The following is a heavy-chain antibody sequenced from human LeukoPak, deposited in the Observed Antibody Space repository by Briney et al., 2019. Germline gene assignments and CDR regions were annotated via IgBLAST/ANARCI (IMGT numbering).Heavy chain of an antibody. CDR1: GFTFSNYW. CDR2: VKRDGSST. CDR3: GRVSRDWANYPFDV. D-gene: IGHD3/OR15-3a*01. V-gene: IGHV3-74*01. J-gene: IGHJ3*01. Sequence: PGGSLRLSCAASGFTFSNYWMHWVRQAPGKGLVWVSRVKRDGSSTDYADSVKGRFTISRDNAKNTLYLQMNSVRAEDTAVYYCGRVSRDWANYPFDVWGQGTKVTVSS.